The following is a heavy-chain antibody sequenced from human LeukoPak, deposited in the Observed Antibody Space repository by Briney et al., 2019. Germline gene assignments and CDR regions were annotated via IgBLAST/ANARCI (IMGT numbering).Heavy chain of an antibody. J-gene: IGHJ5*02. CDR3: ARVHYYDSSGYKNWFDP. D-gene: IGHD3-22*01. CDR2: INPNSGGT. CDR1: GYTFTGYY. V-gene: IGHV1-2*02. Sequence: ASVKVSCKASGYTFTGYYMHWVRQAPGQGLEWMGWINPNSGGTNYAQKFQGRVTMTRDTSISTAYMELSRLRSDDTAVYYCARVHYYDSSGYKNWFDPWGQGTLVTVSS.